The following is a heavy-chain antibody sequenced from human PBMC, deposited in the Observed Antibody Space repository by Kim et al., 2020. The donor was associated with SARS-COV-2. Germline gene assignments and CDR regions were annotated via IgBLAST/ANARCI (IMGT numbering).Heavy chain of an antibody. V-gene: IGHV3-21*01. CDR2: ISSSSSNI. D-gene: IGHD3-3*01. CDR1: GFTFSSYS. J-gene: IGHJ6*03. Sequence: GGSLRLSCAASGFTFSSYSMNWVRQAPGKGLEWVASISSSSSNIYYADSVKGRFTISRDKAKNTLYLQMNSLRAEDTAVYYCAREGRITIFGVVIPKDYYMDVWGKGTTVTVSS. CDR3: AREGRITIFGVVIPKDYYMDV.